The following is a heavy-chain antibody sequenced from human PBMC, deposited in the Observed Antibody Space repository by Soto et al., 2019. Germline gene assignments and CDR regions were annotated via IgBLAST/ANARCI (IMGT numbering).Heavy chain of an antibody. Sequence: GESLKISCKGSGYSFTSYWISWVRQMPGKGLEWMGRIDPSDSYTNYSPSFQGHVTISRDNSKNTLYLQMNSLRAEDTAVYYCAKDGDVYSSSWYSPDYYYGMDVWGQGTTVTVSS. D-gene: IGHD6-13*01. V-gene: IGHV5-10-1*01. J-gene: IGHJ6*02. CDR1: GYSFTSYW. CDR3: AKDGDVYSSSWYSPDYYYGMDV. CDR2: IDPSDSYT.